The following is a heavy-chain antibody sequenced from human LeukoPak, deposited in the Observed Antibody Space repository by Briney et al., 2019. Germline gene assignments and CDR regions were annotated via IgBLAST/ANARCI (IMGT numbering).Heavy chain of an antibody. CDR1: GFTFSSYS. CDR2: ISSSSSYI. CDR3: AKSRSSSWAFDY. V-gene: IGHV3-21*04. J-gene: IGHJ4*02. Sequence: PGGSLRLSCAASGFTFSSYSMNWVRQAPGKGLEWVSSISSSSSYIYYADSVKGRFTISRDNAKNSLYLQMNSLRAEDTAVYYCAKSRSSSWAFDYWGQGTLVTVSS. D-gene: IGHD6-13*01.